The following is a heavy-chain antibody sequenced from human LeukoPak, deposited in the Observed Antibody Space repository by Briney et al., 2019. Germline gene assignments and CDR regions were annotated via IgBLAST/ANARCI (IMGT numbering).Heavy chain of an antibody. Sequence: SETLSLTCAVYGGSFSGYYWSWIRQPPGKGLEWIGEINHSGSTNYNPSLKSRVTISVDTSKNQFSLKLSSVTAADTAGYYCAGGPDCSGGSCANFDYWGQGTLVTVSS. CDR3: AGGPDCSGGSCANFDY. CDR1: GGSFSGYY. V-gene: IGHV4-34*01. CDR2: INHSGST. J-gene: IGHJ4*02. D-gene: IGHD2-15*01.